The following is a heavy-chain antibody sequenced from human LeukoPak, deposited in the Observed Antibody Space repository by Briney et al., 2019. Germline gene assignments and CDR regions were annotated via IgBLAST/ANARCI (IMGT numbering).Heavy chain of an antibody. CDR2: IYYSGST. Sequence: SETLSLTCTVSGGSISSYYWSWIRQPPGKGLEWIGYIYYSGSTNYNPSLKSRVTISVDTSKNQFSLKLSSVTAADTAVYYRARTWLQLPPYYYYYYMDVWGKGTTVTVSS. D-gene: IGHD5-24*01. J-gene: IGHJ6*03. V-gene: IGHV4-59*01. CDR3: ARTWLQLPPYYYYYYMDV. CDR1: GGSISSYY.